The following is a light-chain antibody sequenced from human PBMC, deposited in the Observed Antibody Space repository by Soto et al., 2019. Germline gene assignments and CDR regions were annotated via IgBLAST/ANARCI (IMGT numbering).Light chain of an antibody. V-gene: IGKV1-6*01. CDR3: LQEYNYPRT. Sequence: AIQMTQSPSSLSASVGDRVTITCRASQGVRNDLAWYPQKPGKAPTVLIYAAFSLQSGVPSRFSGSGSGTDFTLTVNIRQPEDFATYYCLQEYNYPRTFGQGTRVEV. J-gene: IGKJ1*01. CDR1: QGVRND. CDR2: AAF.